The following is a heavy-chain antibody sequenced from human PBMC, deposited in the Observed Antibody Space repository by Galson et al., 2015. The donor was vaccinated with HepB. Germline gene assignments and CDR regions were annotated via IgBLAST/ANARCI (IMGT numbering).Heavy chain of an antibody. V-gene: IGHV3-23*01. Sequence: SLRLSCAASGFTFSSYAMSWVRQAPGKGLQWVSTISGSGSTTYNVDSLTGRFTISRDNSKNTLYLQMNGLRAEDTAVYYCATQGKVAQRGIFYYFYGMDVWGQGTTVTVSS. CDR2: ISGSGSTT. D-gene: IGHD2/OR15-2a*01. J-gene: IGHJ6*02. CDR3: ATQGKVAQRGIFYYFYGMDV. CDR1: GFTFSSYA.